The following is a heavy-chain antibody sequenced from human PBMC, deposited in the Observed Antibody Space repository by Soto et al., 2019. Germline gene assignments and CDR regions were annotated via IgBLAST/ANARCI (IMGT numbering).Heavy chain of an antibody. J-gene: IGHJ6*02. CDR1: GFTFSSYD. CDR2: IGTAGDT. Sequence: PGGSLRLSCAASGFTFSSYDMHWVRQATGKGLEWVSAIGTAGDTYYPGSVKGRFTISRENAKNSLYLQMNSLRAGDTAVYYCAGSCVGSGAFNCYGMDVWGQGTTVTVSS. CDR3: AGSCVGSGAFNCYGMDV. V-gene: IGHV3-13*04. D-gene: IGHD2-15*01.